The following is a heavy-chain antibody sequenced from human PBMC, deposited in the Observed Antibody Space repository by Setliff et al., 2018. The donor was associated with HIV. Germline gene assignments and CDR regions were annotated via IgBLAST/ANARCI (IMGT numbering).Heavy chain of an antibody. Sequence: SETLSLTCTVSGGSISSYYWSWIRQSAGRGLEGIGRIDSSGTTDYKPSLKDRVSISIDTSRNQFSLRVTSVHAADTAVYFCARDRHSSGLGSYGPWGPGILVTVSS. J-gene: IGHJ5*02. V-gene: IGHV4-4*07. CDR3: ARDRHSSGLGSYGP. CDR1: GGSISSYY. D-gene: IGHD3-10*01. CDR2: IDSSGTT.